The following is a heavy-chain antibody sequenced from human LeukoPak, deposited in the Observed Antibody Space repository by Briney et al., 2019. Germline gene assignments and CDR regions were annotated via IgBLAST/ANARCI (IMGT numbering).Heavy chain of an antibody. V-gene: IGHV3-21*01. CDR1: GFTFTTCG. J-gene: IGHJ6*03. D-gene: IGHD2-2*01. CDR2: ITSAGGYR. CDR3: ATSGGFVLPNAITGNWYMDV. Sequence: GGSLRLSCAASGFTFTTCGMTWVRQAPGKGLAWVASITSAGGYRYYADSVKGRFTISRDNAQNSLFLQMNSLRAEDTAVYFCATSGGFVLPNAITGNWYMDVWGRGTTVTVSS.